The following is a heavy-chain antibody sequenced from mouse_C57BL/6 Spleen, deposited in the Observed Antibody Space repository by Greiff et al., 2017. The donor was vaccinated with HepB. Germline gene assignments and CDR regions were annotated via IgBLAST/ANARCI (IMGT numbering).Heavy chain of an antibody. V-gene: IGHV1-61*01. J-gene: IGHJ3*01. CDR2: IYPSDSET. CDR3: ARLHGRFAY. CDR1: GYTFTSYW. Sequence: VQLQQSGAELVRPGSSVKLSCKASGYTFTSYWMDWVKQRPGQGLEWIGNIYPSDSETHYNQKFKDKATLTVDKSPSTAYMQLSSLTSEDSAVYDGARLHGRFAYWGQGTLVTVSA.